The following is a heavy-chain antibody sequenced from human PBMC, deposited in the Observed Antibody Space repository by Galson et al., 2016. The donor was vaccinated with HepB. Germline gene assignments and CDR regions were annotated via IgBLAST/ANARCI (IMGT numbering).Heavy chain of an antibody. CDR3: ARARIAALGTGAFDM. V-gene: IGHV3-30*03. CDR1: GFTFGDYG. Sequence: SLRLSCAASGFTFGDYGMHWVRQAPGKGPEWVGVVSFNGKVQYYADSVKGRFTISRDNSKNSLYLQMDSLTAEDTAMYYCARARIAALGTGAFDMWGQGTMVTVSS. CDR2: VSFNGKVQ. D-gene: IGHD6-13*01. J-gene: IGHJ3*02.